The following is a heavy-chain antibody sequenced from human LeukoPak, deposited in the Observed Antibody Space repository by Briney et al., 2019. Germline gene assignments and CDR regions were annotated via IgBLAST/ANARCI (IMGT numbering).Heavy chain of an antibody. D-gene: IGHD5-12*01. Sequence: GGSLRLSCAASGFTFDDYGMSWVRHAPGKGLEWVSGINWNGGSTGYADSVKGRFTISRDNAKNSLYLQMNSLSAEDTAVYYCAYTSGYDFSSYYYYYMDVWGKGTTVTVSS. CDR3: AYTSGYDFSSYYYYYMDV. CDR2: INWNGGST. CDR1: GFTFDDYG. J-gene: IGHJ6*03. V-gene: IGHV3-20*04.